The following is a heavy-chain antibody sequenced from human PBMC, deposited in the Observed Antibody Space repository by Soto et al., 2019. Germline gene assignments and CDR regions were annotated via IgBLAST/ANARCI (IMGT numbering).Heavy chain of an antibody. D-gene: IGHD1-26*01. CDR1: GFTFSDYY. Sequence: PGGSLRLSCAASGFTFSDYYMSWIRQAPGKGLEWVSYISSSSSYTNYADSVKGRFTISRDNAKNSLYLQMNSLRAEDTAVYYCARDRAPGAAYYFDYWGQGTLVTVSS. V-gene: IGHV3-11*06. CDR3: ARDRAPGAAYYFDY. J-gene: IGHJ4*02. CDR2: ISSSSSYT.